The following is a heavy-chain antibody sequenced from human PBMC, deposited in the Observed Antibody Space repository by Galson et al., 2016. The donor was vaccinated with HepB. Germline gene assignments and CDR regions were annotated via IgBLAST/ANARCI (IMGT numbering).Heavy chain of an antibody. CDR2: VYYTGST. V-gene: IGHV4-39*01. J-gene: IGHJ4*02. CDR3: TSPAAFRGAYYRFDD. Sequence: SETLSLTCTVSGDSISSSSYYWGWIRQPPGKGLEWIGSVYYTGSTYYNPSLKSRVTIFLDTSKNQFSLKLRSATAADTAVYYCTSPAAFRGAYYRFDDWGQGTLVTVSS. D-gene: IGHD3-10*01. CDR1: GDSISSSSYY.